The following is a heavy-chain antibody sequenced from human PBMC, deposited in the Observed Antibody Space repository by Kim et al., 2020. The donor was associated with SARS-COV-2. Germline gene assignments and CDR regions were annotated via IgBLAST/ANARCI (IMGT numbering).Heavy chain of an antibody. CDR2: IYHSGST. CDR1: GGSISSSNW. D-gene: IGHD3-10*01. V-gene: IGHV4-4*02. Sequence: SETLSLTCAVSGGSISSSNWWSWVRQPPGKGLEWIGEIYHSGSTNYNPSLKSRVTISVDKSKNQFSLKLSSVTAADTAVYYCARSRPYGSGSYYKGLTGLRNNWFDPWGQGTLVTVSS. J-gene: IGHJ5*02. CDR3: ARSRPYGSGSYYKGLTGLRNNWFDP.